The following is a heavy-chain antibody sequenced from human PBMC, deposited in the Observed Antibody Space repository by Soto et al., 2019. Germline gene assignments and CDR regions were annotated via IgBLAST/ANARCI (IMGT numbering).Heavy chain of an antibody. J-gene: IGHJ5*02. CDR3: ASDANLLRFLEWGPGGWFDP. Sequence: QVQLQESGPGLVKPSQTLSLTCTVSGGSISSGDYYWSWIRQPPGKGLEWIGYIYYSGSTYYNPSLKSRVTISVDTSKIQFSLKLSSVTAADTAVYYCASDANLLRFLEWGPGGWFDPWGQGTLVTVSS. D-gene: IGHD3-3*01. CDR2: IYYSGST. CDR1: GGSISSGDYY. V-gene: IGHV4-30-4*01.